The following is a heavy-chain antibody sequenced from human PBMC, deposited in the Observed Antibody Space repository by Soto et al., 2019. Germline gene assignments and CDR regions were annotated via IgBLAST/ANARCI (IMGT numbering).Heavy chain of an antibody. J-gene: IGHJ3*02. CDR1: GFTFSSYA. V-gene: IGHV3-23*01. D-gene: IGHD6-13*01. CDR3: ATIPHSSSWYLDAFDI. CDR2: ISGSGGST. Sequence: EVQLLESGGGLVQPGGSLRLSCAASGFTFSSYAMSWVRQAPGKGLEWVSAISGSGGSTYYADSVKGRFTISRDNSKNTRYLQMNSLRADDTAVYYCATIPHSSSWYLDAFDIWGQGTMVTVSS.